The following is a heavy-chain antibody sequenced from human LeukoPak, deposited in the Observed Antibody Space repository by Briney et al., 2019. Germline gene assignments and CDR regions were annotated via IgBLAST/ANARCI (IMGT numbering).Heavy chain of an antibody. Sequence: ASVKVSCKASGYTLTSYGISWVRQAPGQGLEWMGWISAYNGNTNYAQKLQGRVTMTTDTSTSTAYMELRSLRSDDTAVYYCAGVVVVVAATSGYYYYMDVWGKGTTVTVSS. V-gene: IGHV1-18*01. CDR1: GYTLTSYG. CDR3: AGVVVVVAATSGYYYYMDV. J-gene: IGHJ6*03. D-gene: IGHD2-15*01. CDR2: ISAYNGNT.